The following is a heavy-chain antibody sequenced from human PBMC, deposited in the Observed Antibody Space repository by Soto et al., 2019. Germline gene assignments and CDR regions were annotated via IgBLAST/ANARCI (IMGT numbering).Heavy chain of an antibody. CDR2: ISYDGSNK. V-gene: IGHV3-30-3*01. Sequence: QVQLVESGGGVVQPGRSLRLSCAASGFTFSSYAMHWVRQAPGKGLEWVAVISYDGSNKYYADSVKGRFTISRDNSKNARDLQMNSPRAEDTAVNYCARENWSYDHYGMDVWGQGTTVTVSS. D-gene: IGHD1-26*01. CDR1: GFTFSSYA. J-gene: IGHJ6*02. CDR3: ARENWSYDHYGMDV.